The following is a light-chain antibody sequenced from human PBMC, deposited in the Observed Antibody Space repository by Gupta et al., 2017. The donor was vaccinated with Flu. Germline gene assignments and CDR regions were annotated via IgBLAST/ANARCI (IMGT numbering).Light chain of an antibody. CDR2: GAS. Sequence: QSPDTLSLSPGERATLSCGASRSGSSDYLAWYQQKPGRAPRLVIYGASKRATGIPDRFSGSGSGTVFTLIISRLEPEDFAVYCSQVSGTFGQGTKVEIK. J-gene: IGKJ1*01. CDR1: RSGSSDY. V-gene: IGKV3-20*01. CDR3: QVSGT.